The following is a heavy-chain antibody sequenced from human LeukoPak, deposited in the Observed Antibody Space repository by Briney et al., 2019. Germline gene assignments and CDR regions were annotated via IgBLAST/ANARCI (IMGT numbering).Heavy chain of an antibody. CDR2: ISYDGSNK. CDR3: ARDADIAVAGHFDY. V-gene: IGHV3-30*04. D-gene: IGHD6-19*01. CDR1: GFTFSSYA. Sequence: GGSLRLSCATSGFTFSSYAMHWVRQAPAKGLEWVALISYDGSNKYYADSVKGRFTISRDNSKNTLYLQMTSLRAEDTAVCYCARDADIAVAGHFDYWGQGTLVTVSS. J-gene: IGHJ4*02.